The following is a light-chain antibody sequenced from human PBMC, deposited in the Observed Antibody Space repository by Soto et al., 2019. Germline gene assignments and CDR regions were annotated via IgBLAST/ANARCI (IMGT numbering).Light chain of an antibody. J-gene: IGKJ2*01. CDR3: QLYGSSPQT. CDR1: QSVSTTY. CDR2: AAA. V-gene: IGKV3-20*01. Sequence: DIVLTQSPSTLSLSPGESATLSCRASQSVSTTYVAWYQQRPGQAPRLLIYAAASRATGIPDRFSGSGSGTDFTLTISRLEPEDFAVYFCQLYGSSPQTFGQGTKLEIK.